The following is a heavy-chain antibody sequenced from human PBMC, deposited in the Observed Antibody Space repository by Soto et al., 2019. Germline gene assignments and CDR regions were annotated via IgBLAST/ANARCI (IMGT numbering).Heavy chain of an antibody. D-gene: IGHD4-4*01. CDR2: IDSGGGST. CDR1: GFSFSNYA. V-gene: IGHV3-23*01. Sequence: EVQLLVSGGGSVQPGGSLRLSCAASGFSFSNYAMSWVRQAPGTGLEWVSAIDSGGGSTYYAASVKGRFSISRDNSMNTLYLQMNSRRAEDTAIYYCTKEHSNYPDNWFDPWGQGTLVTVSS. J-gene: IGHJ5*02. CDR3: TKEHSNYPDNWFDP.